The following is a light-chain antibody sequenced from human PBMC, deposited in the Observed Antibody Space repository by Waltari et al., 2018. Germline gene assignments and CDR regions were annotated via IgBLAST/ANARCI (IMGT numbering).Light chain of an antibody. J-gene: IGLJ3*02. CDR3: SSYAGSNNRV. CDR1: SSDVGDYNY. CDR2: EVS. V-gene: IGLV2-8*01. Sequence: QSALPQPPSASGSPGQSVTISCTGTSSDVGDYNYVSGYQRHPGKAPKLMIYEVSQRPSGVPDRFSGSKSGNTASLTVSGLQAEDEADYYCSSYAGSNNRVFGGGTKLTVL.